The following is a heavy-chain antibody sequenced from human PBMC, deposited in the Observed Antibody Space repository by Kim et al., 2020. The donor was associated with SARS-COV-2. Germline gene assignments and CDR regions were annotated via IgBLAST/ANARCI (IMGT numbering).Heavy chain of an antibody. V-gene: IGHV3-30*03. D-gene: IGHD2-21*02. CDR2: ISHDGRKT. J-gene: IGHJ4*02. CDR3: ARGCGGDCCGPLDY. Sequence: GESLKISCAASGFAFSSYGMDWVRQAPGQGLEWVTVISHDGRKTYSADSVRGRFTISRDNSKSMLYLQMNSLRPEDTAVYYCARGCGGDCCGPLDYWGQGSLVTVSS. CDR1: GFAFSSYG.